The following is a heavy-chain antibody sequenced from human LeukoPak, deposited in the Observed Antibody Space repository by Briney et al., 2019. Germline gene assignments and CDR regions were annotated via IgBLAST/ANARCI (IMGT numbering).Heavy chain of an antibody. CDR3: ARVQGQWLVHPYFDY. CDR1: GGTFSSYA. CDR2: ISNDGSNK. D-gene: IGHD6-19*01. Sequence: SCKASGGTFSSYAMHWVRQAPGKGLEWVAVISNDGSNKYYADSVKGRFTISRDNSKNTLYLQMNSLRAEDTAVYYCARVQGQWLVHPYFDYWGQGTLVTVSS. V-gene: IGHV3-30-3*01. J-gene: IGHJ4*02.